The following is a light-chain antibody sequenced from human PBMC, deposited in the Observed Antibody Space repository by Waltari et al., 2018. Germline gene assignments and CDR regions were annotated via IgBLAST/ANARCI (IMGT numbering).Light chain of an antibody. Sequence: QSVLTQPPSASATPGQRFLTSCSGRRSNIGSNPVNWYQQLPGTAPKLLILSNSERPSGVPGRFSGSKSGTSASLAISGLQSEDEADYYCATWDDSLIGLVFGGGTKLTVL. J-gene: IGLJ2*01. V-gene: IGLV1-44*01. CDR3: ATWDDSLIGLV. CDR1: RSNIGSNP. CDR2: SNS.